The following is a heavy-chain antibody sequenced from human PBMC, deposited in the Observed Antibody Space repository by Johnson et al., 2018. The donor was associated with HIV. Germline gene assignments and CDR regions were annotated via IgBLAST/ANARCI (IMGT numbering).Heavy chain of an antibody. CDR2: IKQDGSEK. CDR1: GFTFSNAW. J-gene: IGHJ3*02. V-gene: IGHV3-7*03. D-gene: IGHD4-17*01. CDR3: ARVKPPDYGDAWGVGAFDI. Sequence: VLLVESGGGVVQPGRSLRLSCAAPGFTFSNAWMSWVRQAPGKGLAWVVMIKQDGSEKYYVASVNGRCTIYRDNSKNALYLQMNSLKTEDTAVYYCARVKPPDYGDAWGVGAFDIWGQGTMVTVSS.